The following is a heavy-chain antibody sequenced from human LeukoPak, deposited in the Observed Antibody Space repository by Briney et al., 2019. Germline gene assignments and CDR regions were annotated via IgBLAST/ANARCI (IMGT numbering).Heavy chain of an antibody. V-gene: IGHV3-23*01. D-gene: IGHD3-22*01. Sequence: GGSLRLSCAASGFTFSSYAMSWVRQAPGKGLEWVSAISGSGGSTYYADSVKGRFTISRDNSKNTLYLQMNSLRAEDTAVYYCAKDEITMIERPRGYFDLWGRGTLVTVSS. CDR1: GFTFSSYA. CDR2: ISGSGGST. CDR3: AKDEITMIERPRGYFDL. J-gene: IGHJ2*01.